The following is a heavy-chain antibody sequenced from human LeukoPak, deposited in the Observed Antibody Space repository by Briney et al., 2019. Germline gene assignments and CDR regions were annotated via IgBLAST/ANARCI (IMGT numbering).Heavy chain of an antibody. J-gene: IGHJ6*02. CDR2: IKQDGSEK. V-gene: IGHV3-7*03. D-gene: IGHD3-10*01. CDR1: GFTFSSYW. Sequence: PGGSLRLSCAASGFTFSSYWMSWVRQAPGKGLEWVANIKQDGSEKYYVDSVKGRFTISRDNPKNMLYLQMNSLRAEDTAVYYCASRARSGYYYGMDVWGQGTTVTVSS. CDR3: ASRARSGYYYGMDV.